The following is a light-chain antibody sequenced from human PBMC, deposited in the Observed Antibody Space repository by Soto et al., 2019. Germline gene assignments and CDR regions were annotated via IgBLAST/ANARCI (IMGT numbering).Light chain of an antibody. J-gene: IGKJ4*01. CDR1: QSVDSN. Sequence: EIVITQSPATLSVSPGDGATLSCRASQSVDSNLAWYQQKPGQTPRLLIYGASTRPTGIPARFSGSGSGTEFTPAIISLQSEDSAVYYCQQYNDWPLTFGGGTKVDIK. CDR2: GAS. V-gene: IGKV3D-15*01. CDR3: QQYNDWPLT.